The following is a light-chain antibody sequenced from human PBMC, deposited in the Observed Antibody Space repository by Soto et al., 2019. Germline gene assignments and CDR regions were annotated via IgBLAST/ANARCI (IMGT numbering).Light chain of an antibody. J-gene: IGKJ1*01. V-gene: IGKV3-20*01. CDR2: GAS. CDR1: QRFGSSN. Sequence: IVLMQSPCTRSLSPGERGTLSCRASQRFGSSNLAWYQQKPGQAPRLLIYGASNRATGIPDRFSGSGSGTDFTLTITRLEPEDFAMYYCQRYDSLRTFGQGTKV. CDR3: QRYDSLRT.